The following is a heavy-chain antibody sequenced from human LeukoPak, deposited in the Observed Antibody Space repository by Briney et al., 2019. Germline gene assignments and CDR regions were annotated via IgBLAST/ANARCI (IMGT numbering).Heavy chain of an antibody. Sequence: GGSLRLSCAASGFTFSSYWMSWVRQAPGEGLEWVANIEQDESEKYYVDSVKGRYTISRDNAKNSLDLQMNSLRAEDTAVYYCVRGGTSGWDWYFDLWGRGTLVTVSS. D-gene: IGHD6-19*01. J-gene: IGHJ2*01. CDR2: IEQDESEK. CDR3: VRGGTSGWDWYFDL. V-gene: IGHV3-7*01. CDR1: GFTFSSYW.